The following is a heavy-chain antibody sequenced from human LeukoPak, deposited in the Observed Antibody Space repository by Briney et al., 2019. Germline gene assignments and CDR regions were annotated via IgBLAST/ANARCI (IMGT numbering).Heavy chain of an antibody. Sequence: ASVKVSCKASGYTFTGYYMHWVRQAPGQGLEWMGWINPNSGGTNYAQKFQGWVTMTRDTSISTAYMELSRLRSDDTAVYYCARGGDCSSTSCRIFGYWGQGTLVTVSS. V-gene: IGHV1-2*04. CDR1: GYTFTGYY. D-gene: IGHD2-2*01. J-gene: IGHJ4*02. CDR2: INPNSGGT. CDR3: ARGGDCSSTSCRIFGY.